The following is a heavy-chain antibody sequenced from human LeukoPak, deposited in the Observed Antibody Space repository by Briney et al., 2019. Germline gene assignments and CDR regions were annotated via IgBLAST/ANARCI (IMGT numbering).Heavy chain of an antibody. CDR3: ARVRVIDWGSSYFDY. Sequence: SETLSLTCTVSGDSLSSGDYYWSWIRQPAGKGLEWIGRISSSGSTNYNPSLKSRVTISVDKSKNQFSLRLISVTAADTAVYFCARVRVIDWGSSYFDYWGQGNLVTVSS. V-gene: IGHV4-61*02. CDR2: ISSSGST. CDR1: GDSLSSGDYY. D-gene: IGHD3-9*01. J-gene: IGHJ4*02.